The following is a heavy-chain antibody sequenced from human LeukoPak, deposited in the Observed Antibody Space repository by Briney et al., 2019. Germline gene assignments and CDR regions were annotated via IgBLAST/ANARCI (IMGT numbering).Heavy chain of an antibody. CDR1: GFTFSSYA. V-gene: IGHV3-23*01. CDR2: ISGSGNST. CDR3: AKVLVSVSANRYYFDY. Sequence: GGSLRLSCAASGFTFSSYAMSWVRQAPGKGLEWVSLISGSGNSTDYADSVKGRFTISRDNSKNTMYLQMSSLRAEDTAVYYCAKVLVSVSANRYYFDYWGQGTLVTVSS. D-gene: IGHD2-15*01. J-gene: IGHJ4*02.